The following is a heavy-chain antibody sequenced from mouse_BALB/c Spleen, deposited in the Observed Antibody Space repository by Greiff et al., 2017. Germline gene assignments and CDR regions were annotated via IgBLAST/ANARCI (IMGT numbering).Heavy chain of an antibody. V-gene: IGHV1-7*01. CDR2: INPSTGYT. Sequence: QVQLKESGAELAKPGASVKMSCKASGYTFTSYWMHWVKQRPGQGLEWIGYINPSTGYTEYNQKFKDKATLTADKSSSTAYMQLSSLTSEDSAVYYCAPYGNYVAYWGQGTLVTVSA. CDR3: APYGNYVAY. J-gene: IGHJ3*01. CDR1: GYTFTSYW. D-gene: IGHD2-10*02.